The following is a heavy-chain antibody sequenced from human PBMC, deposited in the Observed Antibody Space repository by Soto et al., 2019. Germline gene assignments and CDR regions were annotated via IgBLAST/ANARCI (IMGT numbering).Heavy chain of an antibody. CDR1: GFTFSSYE. CDR3: ARPGGATSYSCDY. CDR2: ISSSGSTI. D-gene: IGHD2-21*01. J-gene: IGHJ4*02. V-gene: IGHV3-48*03. Sequence: EVQLVESGGGLVQPGGSLRLSCAASGFTFSSYEMNWVRQAPGKGLEWVSYISSSGSTIYYADSVKGRFTIPRDNAKNSLYLQVNTPRAEDTAVNYCARPGGATSYSCDYWGQGTLVTVSS.